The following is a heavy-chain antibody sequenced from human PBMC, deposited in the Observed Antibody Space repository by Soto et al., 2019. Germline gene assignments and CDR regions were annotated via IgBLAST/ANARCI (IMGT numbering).Heavy chain of an antibody. CDR1: GFTFSSYA. V-gene: IGHV3-23*01. Sequence: VGSLRLSCAASGFTFSSYAMSWVRQAPGKGLEWVSAISGSGGSTYYADSVKGRFTISRDNSKNTLYLQMNSLTAEDTAVDYCAQVLGCDFWAHGMDVWGQGTTVTVSS. CDR3: AQVLGCDFWAHGMDV. CDR2: ISGSGGST. D-gene: IGHD3-3*01. J-gene: IGHJ6*02.